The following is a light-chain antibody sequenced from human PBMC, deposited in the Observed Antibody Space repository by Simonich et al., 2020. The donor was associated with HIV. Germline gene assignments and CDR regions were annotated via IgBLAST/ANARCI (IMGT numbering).Light chain of an antibody. CDR2: DIS. Sequence: QSALTQPASVSGSPGQSITISCTGPGSGVGVYNYVSCYQQHPGKAPKLMIYDISKRPSGVSNRFSGSKSGNTASLTISGLQAEDEADYYCSSYTSSTTYVLFGGGTKLTVL. J-gene: IGLJ2*01. V-gene: IGLV2-14*01. CDR3: SSYTSSTTYVL. CDR1: GSGVGVYNY.